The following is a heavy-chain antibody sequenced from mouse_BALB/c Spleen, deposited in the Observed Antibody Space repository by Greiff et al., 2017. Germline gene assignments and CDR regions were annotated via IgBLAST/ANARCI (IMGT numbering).Heavy chain of an antibody. Sequence: VQLQQSGPELVKPGASVKISCKASGYTFTDYNMHWVKQSHGKSLEWIGYIYPYNGGTGYNQKFKSKATLTVDNSSSTAYMELRSLTSEDSAVYCCAYYRYDWYFDVWGAGTTVTVSS. CDR3: AYYRYDWYFDV. J-gene: IGHJ1*01. CDR1: GYTFTDYN. CDR2: IYPYNGGT. D-gene: IGHD2-14*01. V-gene: IGHV1S29*02.